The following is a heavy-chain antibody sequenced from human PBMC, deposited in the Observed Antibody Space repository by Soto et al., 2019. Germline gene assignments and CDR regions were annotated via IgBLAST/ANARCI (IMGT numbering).Heavy chain of an antibody. D-gene: IGHD5-18*01. CDR2: IYPGDSDT. Sequence: GESLKISCKGSGYSFVSYWIAWVRQMPRKGLEWMGSIYPGDSDTTYSPSIQGQVTISADKSSTTVYLQWNTLKASDTAVYYCAKTDGYEVEYWGQGTQVTVSS. CDR1: GYSFVSYW. V-gene: IGHV5-51*01. CDR3: AKTDGYEVEY. J-gene: IGHJ4*02.